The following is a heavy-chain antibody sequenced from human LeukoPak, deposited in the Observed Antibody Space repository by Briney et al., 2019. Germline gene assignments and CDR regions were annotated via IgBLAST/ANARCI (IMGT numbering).Heavy chain of an antibody. CDR1: GASINGYF. CDR2: IYYSGNA. Sequence: PSETLSLTCTVSGASINGYFWNWIRQPPGKGLEWRGYIYYSGNANYNPSLYNPSLKSRLTILVDTSKSQFSLKLSSVAAVDTAVYYCARGGSSLDSWGQGTLVTVSS. J-gene: IGHJ4*02. D-gene: IGHD6-13*01. V-gene: IGHV4-59*01. CDR3: ARGGSSLDS.